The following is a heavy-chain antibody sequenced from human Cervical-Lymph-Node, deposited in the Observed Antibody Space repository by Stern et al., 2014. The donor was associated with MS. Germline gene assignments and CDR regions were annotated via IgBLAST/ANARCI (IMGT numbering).Heavy chain of an antibody. Sequence: QLVQSGPEVKKPGTSVKVSCKASGFTFISSAMQWVRQARGQRLEWIGWIVGGPAKTNHAQKFQERVTITRDMSTSTAYMELSSLRSEDTAVYYCAAASAYYYDSSGYYGDYFYYGMDVWGQGTTVTVSS. D-gene: IGHD3-22*01. CDR3: AAASAYYYDSSGYYGDYFYYGMDV. CDR1: GFTFISSA. CDR2: IVGGPAKT. J-gene: IGHJ6*02. V-gene: IGHV1-58*02.